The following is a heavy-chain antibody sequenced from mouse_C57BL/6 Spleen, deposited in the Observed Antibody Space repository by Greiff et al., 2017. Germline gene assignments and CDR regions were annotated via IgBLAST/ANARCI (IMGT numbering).Heavy chain of an antibody. CDR1: GFTFSSYT. J-gene: IGHJ4*01. V-gene: IGHV5-9*01. CDR2: ISGGGGNT. Sequence: EVMLVESGGGLVKPGGSLKLSCAASGFTFSSYTMSWVRQTPEKRLEWVATISGGGGNTYYPDSVKGRFTISRDNATNTLYLQMSSLRSEDTALYYCATGFGGYAMDYWGQGTSVTVSS. CDR3: ATGFGGYAMDY. D-gene: IGHD1-2*01.